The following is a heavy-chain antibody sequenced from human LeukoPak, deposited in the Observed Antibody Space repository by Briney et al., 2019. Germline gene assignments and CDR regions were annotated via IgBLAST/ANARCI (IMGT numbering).Heavy chain of an antibody. CDR2: IYYSGST. V-gene: IGHV4-59*01. CDR3: ARSAGVQTTFWRLVA. D-gene: IGHD2/OR15-2a*01. CDR1: GGSISPYD. J-gene: IGHJ5*02. Sequence: SETLSLTCTVSGGSISPYDWSWIRQPPGKGLEWIGYIYYSGSTNYNPSLTGRVTISVDTSQRQLSLRLHSVTAADTAVYYCARSAGVQTTFWRLVAWGRGTLVTVSS.